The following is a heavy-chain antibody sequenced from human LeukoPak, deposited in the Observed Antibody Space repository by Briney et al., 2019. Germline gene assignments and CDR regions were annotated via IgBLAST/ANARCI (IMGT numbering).Heavy chain of an antibody. V-gene: IGHV3-7*03. D-gene: IGHD3-22*01. J-gene: IGHJ4*02. Sequence: GGSLRLSCAASGFTFSSYWMSWVRQAPGKGLEWVANIKQDGSEKYYVDSVKGRFTISRDNAKNSLYLQMNSLRAEDTALYYCAREGPYYDSSGSDYWGQGTLVTVSS. CDR2: IKQDGSEK. CDR3: AREGPYYDSSGSDY. CDR1: GFTFSSYW.